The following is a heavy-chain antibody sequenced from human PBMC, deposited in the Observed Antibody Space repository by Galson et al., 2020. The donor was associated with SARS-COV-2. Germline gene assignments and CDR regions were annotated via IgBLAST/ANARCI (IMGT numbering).Heavy chain of an antibody. CDR3: ARCDSSGFPDY. Sequence: ASVKVSCKASGYTFTSYLMHWVRQAPGQRPEWMGWINAANDNTKYSQKFQGRVTITRDTSASTAYMELSSLRSEDTAVYYCARCDSSGFPDYWGQGTLVTVSS. V-gene: IGHV1-3*01. CDR1: GYTFTSYL. CDR2: INAANDNT. D-gene: IGHD3-22*01. J-gene: IGHJ4*02.